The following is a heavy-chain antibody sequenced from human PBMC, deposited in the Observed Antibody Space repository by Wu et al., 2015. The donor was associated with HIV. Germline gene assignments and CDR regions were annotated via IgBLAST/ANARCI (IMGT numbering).Heavy chain of an antibody. Sequence: QVQLVQSGTEVKKPGASVRVSCKASGYTFTAYYLHWVRQAPGQGLEWMGWINTQTGGTNYVQKFKGRVTMTRDTSISTAYMELNRLTSDDTALYFXASGRTTAEDYWGQGTLVTVSS. CDR3: ASGRTTAEDY. CDR1: GYTFTAYY. V-gene: IGHV1-2*02. J-gene: IGHJ4*02. D-gene: IGHD1/OR15-1a*01. CDR2: INTQTGGT.